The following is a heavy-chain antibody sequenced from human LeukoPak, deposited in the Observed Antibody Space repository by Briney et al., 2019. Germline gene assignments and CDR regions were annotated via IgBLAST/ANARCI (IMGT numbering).Heavy chain of an antibody. CDR2: ISSSSSYI. CDR1: GFTFSSYS. V-gene: IGHV3-21*01. J-gene: IGHJ4*02. CDR3: ARIRCSGGSCYGLYYFDY. D-gene: IGHD2-15*01. Sequence: GGSLRLPCAASGFTFSSYSMNWVRQAPGKGLEWVSSISSSSSYIYYADSVKGRFTISRDNAKNSLYLQMNSLRAEDTAVYYCARIRCSGGSCYGLYYFDYWGQGTLVTVSS.